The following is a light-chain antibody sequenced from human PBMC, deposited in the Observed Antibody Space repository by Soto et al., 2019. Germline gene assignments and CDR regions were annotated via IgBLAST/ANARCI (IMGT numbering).Light chain of an antibody. Sequence: DIQMTQSPSTLSASVGDRVTITCRASQSITTWLAWYQQKPGKAPKLLIYDVSSLESGVPSRFSGSGSGTDFTLTISRLEPEDFAVYYCQQYGNSPITFGQGARLEIK. J-gene: IGKJ5*01. V-gene: IGKV1-5*01. CDR1: QSITTW. CDR3: QQYGNSPIT. CDR2: DVS.